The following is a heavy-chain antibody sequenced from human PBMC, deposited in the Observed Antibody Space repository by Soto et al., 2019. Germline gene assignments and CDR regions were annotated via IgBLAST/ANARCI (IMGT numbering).Heavy chain of an antibody. D-gene: IGHD6-13*01. CDR3: VRDRGSSWFGPIDY. CDR2: IWHDGSNK. V-gene: IGHV3-33*01. J-gene: IGHJ4*02. CDR1: GFTFSSNG. Sequence: GGFLRLSCAASGFTFSSNGRHWVRQAPGKGLEWVAVIWHDGSNKYYADSVKGRFTISRDNSKNTLYLQMNSLRAEDTAVYYCVRDRGSSWFGPIDYWGQGTLVTVSS.